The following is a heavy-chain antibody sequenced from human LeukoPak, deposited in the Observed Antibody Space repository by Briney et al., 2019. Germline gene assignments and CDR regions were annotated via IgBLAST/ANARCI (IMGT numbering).Heavy chain of an antibody. V-gene: IGHV1-46*01. Sequence: ASVKVSCKASGYTFTSYYMHWVRQAPGQGLEWMGIINPSGGSTSYAQKFQGRVTMTRDTSTSTVYMDLRSLRSDDTAVYYCARDIATVQHQDWGQGTLVTVSS. CDR3: ARDIATVQHQD. CDR1: GYTFTSYY. CDR2: INPSGGST. D-gene: IGHD1-1*01. J-gene: IGHJ4*02.